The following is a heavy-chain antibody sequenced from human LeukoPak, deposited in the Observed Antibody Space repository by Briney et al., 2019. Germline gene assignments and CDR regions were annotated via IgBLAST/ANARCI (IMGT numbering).Heavy chain of an antibody. Sequence: PGGSLRLSCVASGFTFSSYWMSWVRQAPGKGLEWVANIKQDGSEKYYVDSVKGRFTISRDNAKNSLYLQMNSLRADDTAVYYCARGSHRDADAFDIWGQGTMVTVSP. V-gene: IGHV3-7*03. J-gene: IGHJ3*02. D-gene: IGHD3-16*01. CDR2: IKQDGSEK. CDR1: GFTFSSYW. CDR3: ARGSHRDADAFDI.